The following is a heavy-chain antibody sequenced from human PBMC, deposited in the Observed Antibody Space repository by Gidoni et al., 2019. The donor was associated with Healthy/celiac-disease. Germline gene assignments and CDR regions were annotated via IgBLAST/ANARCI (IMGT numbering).Heavy chain of an antibody. D-gene: IGHD1-26*01. V-gene: IGHV3-7*04. J-gene: IGHJ4*02. CDR2: IKQDGSEK. CDR1: GFTFISYW. Sequence: EFQLLESGGGLVQPGGSLRLPCASSGFTFISYWMIWVRQAPGKGLEWVANIKQDGSEKYYVDSVKGRFTISRDNAKNSLYLQMNSLRAEDTAVYYCARDPVGATPLDYWGQGTLVTVSS. CDR3: ARDPVGATPLDY.